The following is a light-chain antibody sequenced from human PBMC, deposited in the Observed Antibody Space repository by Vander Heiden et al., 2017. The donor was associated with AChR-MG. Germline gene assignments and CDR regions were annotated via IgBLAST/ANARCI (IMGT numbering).Light chain of an antibody. CDR3: CSYAGSSTWV. V-gene: IGLV2-23*01. Sequence: QSALPQAASVSGSPGQSITISCTGTSSDVVSYNLVSWYQHHPGNAPKLMIYEGNKRPSGVSNRFSGSKSGNAASLTISGLQAEDEADYYCCSYAGSSTWVFGGGTKLTVL. J-gene: IGLJ3*02. CDR1: SSDVVSYNL. CDR2: EGN.